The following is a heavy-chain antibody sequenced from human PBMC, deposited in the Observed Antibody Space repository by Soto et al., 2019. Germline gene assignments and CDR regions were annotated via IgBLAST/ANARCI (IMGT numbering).Heavy chain of an antibody. D-gene: IGHD1-1*01. CDR1: GASIRSSTYQ. J-gene: IGHJ4*02. CDR2: AYYSEST. CDR3: ARHRNWKVGY. V-gene: IGHV4-39*01. Sequence: SETLSLTCTVSGASIRSSTYQWGWIRQPPGRGLEWIGSAYYSESTYYNPSLESRVTISVDTSKNQFSLKVSSVTAADTAVYYCARHRNWKVGYWGQGTLVTVSS.